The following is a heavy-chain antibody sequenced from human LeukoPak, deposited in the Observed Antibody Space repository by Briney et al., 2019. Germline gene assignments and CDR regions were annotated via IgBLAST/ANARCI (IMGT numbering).Heavy chain of an antibody. Sequence: GGSLRLSCGASGFIFSSHWMSWVRQAPGEGLEWVANINQDGGETYYVGAVKGRFTISRDNAQNSLYLQMNSLRAEDTAVYYCARDGVAAGIYFDYWGQGALVTVSS. V-gene: IGHV3-7*01. J-gene: IGHJ4*02. CDR1: GFIFSSHW. CDR3: ARDGVAAGIYFDY. CDR2: INQDGGET. D-gene: IGHD6-13*01.